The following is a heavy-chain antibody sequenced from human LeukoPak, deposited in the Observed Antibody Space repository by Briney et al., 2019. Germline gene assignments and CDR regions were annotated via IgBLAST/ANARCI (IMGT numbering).Heavy chain of an antibody. CDR3: ARGRGYYYDSSGYYPVGDAFDI. Sequence: GASVKVSCKASGYTFTSYYMHWVRQAPGQGLEWMGIINPSGGSTSYAQKFQGRVTMTRDTSTSTVYMELSSLRSEDTAVYYCARGRGYYYDSSGYYPVGDAFDIWGQGTMVTVSS. CDR2: INPSGGST. CDR1: GYTFTSYY. V-gene: IGHV1-46*01. D-gene: IGHD3-22*01. J-gene: IGHJ3*02.